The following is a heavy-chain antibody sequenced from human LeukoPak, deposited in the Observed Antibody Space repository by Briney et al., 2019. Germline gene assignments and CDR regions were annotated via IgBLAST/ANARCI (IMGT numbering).Heavy chain of an antibody. Sequence: GGSLRLSCAASGFTFNDHNMHWVRQAPGRGLEWVSLFSWDGYTTYYADSVKGRFTISRDNSKNSLHLQMNRLRPEDTALYYCTKVNRPYSISSSLNFDSWGQGTLVTFSS. CDR3: TKVNRPYSISSSLNFDS. J-gene: IGHJ4*02. V-gene: IGHV3-43*01. CDR1: GFTFNDHN. D-gene: IGHD6-6*01. CDR2: FSWDGYTT.